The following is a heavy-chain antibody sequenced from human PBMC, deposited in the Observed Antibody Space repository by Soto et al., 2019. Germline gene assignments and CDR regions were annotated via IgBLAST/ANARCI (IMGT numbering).Heavy chain of an antibody. J-gene: IGHJ1*01. CDR1: GGSFSGYY. V-gene: IGHV4-34*01. Sequence: SETLSLTCAVYGGSFSGYYWSWIRQPPGKGLEWIGEINHSGSTNYNPSLKSRVTISVDTSKNQFSLKLSSVTAADTAVYYCARVTVAPKPPAEYFQHWGQGTLVTVSS. CDR3: ARVTVAPKPPAEYFQH. D-gene: IGHD6-19*01. CDR2: INHSGST.